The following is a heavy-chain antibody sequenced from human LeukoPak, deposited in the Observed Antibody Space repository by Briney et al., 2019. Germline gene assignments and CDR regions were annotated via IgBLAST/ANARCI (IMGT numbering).Heavy chain of an antibody. D-gene: IGHD6-13*01. V-gene: IGHV3-7*01. J-gene: IGHJ4*02. CDR2: IKQDGSEK. Sequence: AGGSLRLSCAASGFTFSNYWMSWVRQAPGKGLEWVANIKQDGSEKYYVGSVKGRFTISRDNAENSLFLQMNSLRAEDTAVYYCARQRGSFSLDYWGLGTLVTVSS. CDR3: ARQRGSFSLDY. CDR1: GFTFSNYW.